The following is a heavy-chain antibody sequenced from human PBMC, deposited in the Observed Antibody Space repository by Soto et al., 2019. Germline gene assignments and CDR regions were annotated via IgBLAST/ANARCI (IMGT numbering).Heavy chain of an antibody. V-gene: IGHV4-34*01. Sequence: QVQLQQWGAGLLKPSETLSLTCAVYGGSFSGYYWSWIRQPPGKGLEWIGEINHSGSTNYNPSLKSRVTKSVDTSKNQFSLKLSSVTAADTAVYYCVRGSVYMIRLISGGAKEYFQHWGQGTLVTVSS. J-gene: IGHJ1*01. D-gene: IGHD3-16*02. CDR3: VRGSVYMIRLISGGAKEYFQH. CDR1: GGSFSGYY. CDR2: INHSGST.